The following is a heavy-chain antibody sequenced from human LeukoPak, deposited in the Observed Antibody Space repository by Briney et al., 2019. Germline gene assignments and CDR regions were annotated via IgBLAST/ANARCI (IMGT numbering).Heavy chain of an antibody. J-gene: IGHJ5*02. CDR1: GFSFSNYT. V-gene: IGHV3-23*01. D-gene: IGHD3-16*01. CDR3: AKEGGA. CDR2: IGGRGGST. Sequence: GGSLRLSCAASGFSFSNYTMTWVRQAPGKGLEWVSAIGGRGGSTYYADSVKGRFTITRDNSKNTLYMQMDSLRAEDTAVYYCAKEGGAWGQGTLVTVSS.